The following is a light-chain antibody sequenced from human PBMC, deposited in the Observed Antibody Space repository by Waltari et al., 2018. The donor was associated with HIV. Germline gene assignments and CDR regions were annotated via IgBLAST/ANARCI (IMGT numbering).Light chain of an antibody. CDR2: GVN. V-gene: IGLV2-14*01. J-gene: IGLJ2*01. CDR1: NTDIGLYNL. CDR3: SSYTNTDILL. Sequence: QSALTQPASVSGSPGQSITISCTGANTDIGLYNLVYWYRQHPDKAPQLVIYGVNTRPSGVSDRFSGSKSGNTASLTISSLQAEDEADYYCSSYTNTDILLFGGGTKLTVL.